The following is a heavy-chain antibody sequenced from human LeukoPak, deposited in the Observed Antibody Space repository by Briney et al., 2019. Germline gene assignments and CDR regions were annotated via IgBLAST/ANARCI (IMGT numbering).Heavy chain of an antibody. CDR1: GSTVSSNY. V-gene: IGHV3-53*01. D-gene: IGHD4-11*01. J-gene: IGHJ6*03. Sequence: GGSLRLSCAASGSTVSSNYMSWVRQAPGKGLEWVSVIYSGGSTYYADSVKGRFTISRDNSKNTLYLQMNSLRAEDTAVYYCALTTDRTTYYYYMDVWGKGTTVTISS. CDR3: ALTTDRTTYYYYMDV. CDR2: IYSGGST.